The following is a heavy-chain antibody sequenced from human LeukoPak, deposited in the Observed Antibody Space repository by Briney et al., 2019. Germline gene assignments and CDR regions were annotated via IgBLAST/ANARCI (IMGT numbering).Heavy chain of an antibody. CDR1: GGTFSSYA. D-gene: IGHD5-24*01. Sequence: GASVKVSCKASGGTFSSYAISWVRQAPGQGLEWMGRIIPILGIANYAQKFQGRVTITADKSTSTAYMELSSLRSEDTAVYYCARDKDLEMATSSLDYWGQGSSSPSPQ. CDR3: ARDKDLEMATSSLDY. V-gene: IGHV1-69*04. J-gene: IGHJ4*02. CDR2: IIPILGIA.